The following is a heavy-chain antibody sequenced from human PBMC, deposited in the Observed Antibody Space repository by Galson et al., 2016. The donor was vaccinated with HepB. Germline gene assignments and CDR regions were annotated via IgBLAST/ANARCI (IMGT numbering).Heavy chain of an antibody. CDR3: ARVPSDSWSGPVHIYYAMDV. CDR1: GFSFDDYA. D-gene: IGHD3-3*01. CDR2: INPAGNDR. Sequence: SLRLSCAVSGFSFDDYAMHWVRQAPGKGLEWVSRINPAGNDRTYVDSVNGRFTISRDNGKNTLYLQMDSLRAEDSAVYYCARVPSDSWSGPVHIYYAMDVWGRGTTVTVSS. V-gene: IGHV3-9*01. J-gene: IGHJ6*02.